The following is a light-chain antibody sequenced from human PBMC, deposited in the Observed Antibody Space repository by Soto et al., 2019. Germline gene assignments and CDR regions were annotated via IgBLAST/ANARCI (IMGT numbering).Light chain of an antibody. V-gene: IGKV4-1*01. Sequence: DIVMTQSPDSLAVSLGERATINCKSSQTLLFSSNNKNYLAWYQQKPGQPPKLLIYSASTRESGVPDRFSGSGSGTDFTLTINSLQATDVAVYYCQQYYTTPRWTFGQGTKVEIK. J-gene: IGKJ1*01. CDR1: QTLLFSSNNKNY. CDR2: SAS. CDR3: QQYYTTPRWT.